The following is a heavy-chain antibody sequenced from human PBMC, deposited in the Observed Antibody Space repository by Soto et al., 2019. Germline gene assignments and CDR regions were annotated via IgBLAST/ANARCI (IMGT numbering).Heavy chain of an antibody. J-gene: IGHJ6*02. Sequence: SETLSLTCAASGGPFTGYYWSWIRQPPGKGLEWIGEINHSGSTNYDPSLKSRVTISVDTSKNQFSLRSVTAADTAVYYCAREPPQNASSFYGLDVWGQGTTVTSP. CDR1: GGPFTGYY. CDR2: INHSGST. V-gene: IGHV4-34*01. CDR3: AREPPQNASSFYGLDV. D-gene: IGHD2-2*01.